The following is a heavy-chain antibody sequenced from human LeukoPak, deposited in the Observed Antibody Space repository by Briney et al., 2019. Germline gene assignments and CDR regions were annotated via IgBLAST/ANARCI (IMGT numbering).Heavy chain of an antibody. Sequence: PGGSLRLSCAASGFTFSSYAMHWVRQAPGKGLEWVAVISYDGSNKYYADSVKGRFTISRDNSKNTLYLQMNSLRAGDTAVYYCARGWGFDYWGQGTLVTVSS. D-gene: IGHD3-16*01. V-gene: IGHV3-30*01. CDR1: GFTFSSYA. CDR2: ISYDGSNK. CDR3: ARGWGFDY. J-gene: IGHJ4*02.